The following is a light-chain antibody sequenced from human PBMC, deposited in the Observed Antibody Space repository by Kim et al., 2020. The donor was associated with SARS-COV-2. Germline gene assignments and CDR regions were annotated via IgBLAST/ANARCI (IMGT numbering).Light chain of an antibody. J-gene: IGKJ1*01. CDR1: QGISSY. CDR2: AAS. V-gene: IGKV1-9*01. Sequence: ASVGDSVTITCRASQGISSYLAWYQQKPGKAPKLLIYAASSLQSGVPSRFSGSGSGTEFTLTISSLQPEYFATYYCQQLNSYPHTFGQGTKVEIK. CDR3: QQLNSYPHT.